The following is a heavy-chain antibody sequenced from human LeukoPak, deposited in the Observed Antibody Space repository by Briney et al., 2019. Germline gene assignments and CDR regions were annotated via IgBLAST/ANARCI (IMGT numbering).Heavy chain of an antibody. V-gene: IGHV4-59*08. CDR2: IYYSGSN. Sequence: SETLSLTCTVSGGSISSYYWSWIRQPPGKGLEWIGHIYYSGSNNYNPSLKSRVTISVDTSKNQFSLKLSSVTAADTAVYYCARLPGAMVRGVITTAYYYYYYGMDVWGQGTTVTVSS. J-gene: IGHJ6*02. CDR1: GGSISSYY. CDR3: ARLPGAMVRGVITTAYYYYYYGMDV. D-gene: IGHD3-10*01.